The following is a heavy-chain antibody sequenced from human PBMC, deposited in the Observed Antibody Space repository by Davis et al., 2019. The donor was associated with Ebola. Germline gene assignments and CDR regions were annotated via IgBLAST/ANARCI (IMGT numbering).Heavy chain of an antibody. D-gene: IGHD3-16*01. CDR3: ARVVVLGGVVNGDF. CDR1: GYTFTNYY. J-gene: IGHJ4*02. V-gene: IGHV1-46*01. Sequence: ASVKVSCKASGYTFTNYYMHWVRQAPGQGLEWMGMINPNDGRTIYAQKFQGRVTVTRDTSISTAYMELSRLRSDDTAVYYCARVVVLGGVVNGDFWGQGPLVTVSS. CDR2: INPNDGRT.